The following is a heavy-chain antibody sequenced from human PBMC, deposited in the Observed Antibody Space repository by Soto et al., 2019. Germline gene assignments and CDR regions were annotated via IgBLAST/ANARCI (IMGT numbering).Heavy chain of an antibody. Sequence: QVQLVESGGGVVQPGRSLRLSCAASGFTFSSYAMHWVRQAPGKGLEWVAVISYDGSNKYYADSVKGRFTISRDNSKNTLYLQMNSLRAEDTAVYYCARDYLTMVRGVFDYWGQGTLVTVSS. CDR1: GFTFSSYA. V-gene: IGHV3-30-3*01. J-gene: IGHJ4*02. D-gene: IGHD3-10*01. CDR2: ISYDGSNK. CDR3: ARDYLTMVRGVFDY.